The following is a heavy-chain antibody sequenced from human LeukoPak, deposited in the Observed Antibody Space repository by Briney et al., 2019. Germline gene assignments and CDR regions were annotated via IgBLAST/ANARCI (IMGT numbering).Heavy chain of an antibody. CDR3: ARATDSGSYKGWFDP. CDR1: GGSIRSYY. Sequence: SETLSLTCTVSGGSIRSYYWSWIRQPAGKGLEWFGRIYTRGRTNYNPSFKSRVTMSVDTSKNQFSLKLSSVTAADTAVYYCARATDSGSYKGWFDPWGQGTLVTVSS. D-gene: IGHD1-26*01. J-gene: IGHJ5*02. CDR2: IYTRGRT. V-gene: IGHV4-4*07.